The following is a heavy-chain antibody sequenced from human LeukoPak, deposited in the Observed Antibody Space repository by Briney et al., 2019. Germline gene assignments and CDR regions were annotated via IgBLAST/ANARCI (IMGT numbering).Heavy chain of an antibody. CDR2: ISWNSGSI. V-gene: IGHV3-9*01. D-gene: IGHD4-17*01. CDR3: AKSGDYERPVFDY. CDR1: GFTFDDYA. Sequence: PGGSLRLSCAASGFTFDDYAMHWVRQAPGKGLEWVSGISWNSGSIGYADSVKGRFTISRDNAKNSLYLQMNSLRAEDTALYYCAKSGDYERPVFDYWGQGTLDTVSS. J-gene: IGHJ4*02.